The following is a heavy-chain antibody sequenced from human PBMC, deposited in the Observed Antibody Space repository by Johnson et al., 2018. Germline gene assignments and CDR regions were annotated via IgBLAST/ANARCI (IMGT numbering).Heavy chain of an antibody. CDR2: IKTKIDGGTT. Sequence: VQLQESGGGLVKPGGSLRLSCVASEFSFRDAYMNWVRQTPGKGLEWLGRIKTKIDGGTTDYAAPVKGRFFISRDDSKNTLYLQMTSLKTEETAVYFCTTGGDVWGHGTLVTVSS. J-gene: IGHJ3*01. CDR3: TTGGDV. V-gene: IGHV3-15*01. CDR1: EFSFRDAY.